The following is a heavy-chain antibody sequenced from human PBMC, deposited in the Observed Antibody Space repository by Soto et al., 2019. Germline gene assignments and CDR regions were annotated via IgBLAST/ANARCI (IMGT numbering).Heavy chain of an antibody. D-gene: IGHD4-17*01. Sequence: AGXSLRLSCAASGFTVSSNYLSWFRQAPGKGLEWVSVIYSGGSTYYADSVKGRFTISRDNSKNTLYLQMNSLRAEDTAVYYCARVFSRWSYYYYMDVWGKGTTVTVSS. CDR2: IYSGGST. J-gene: IGHJ6*03. CDR3: ARVFSRWSYYYYMDV. CDR1: GFTVSSNY. V-gene: IGHV3-66*01.